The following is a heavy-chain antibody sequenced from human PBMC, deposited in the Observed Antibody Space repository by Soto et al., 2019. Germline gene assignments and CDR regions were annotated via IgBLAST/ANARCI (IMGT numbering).Heavy chain of an antibody. CDR3: ARVIEAAAYFDY. CDR2: ISAYNRNT. J-gene: IGHJ4*02. CDR1: GYTFTSYG. Sequence: ASVKVSCKASGYTFTSYGLSWVRQAPGQGLEWMGWISAYNRNTNYAQKLQGRVTMTTDTSTSTAYMELRSLRSDDTAVYYCARVIEAAAYFDYWGQGTLVTVSS. V-gene: IGHV1-18*01. D-gene: IGHD6-13*01.